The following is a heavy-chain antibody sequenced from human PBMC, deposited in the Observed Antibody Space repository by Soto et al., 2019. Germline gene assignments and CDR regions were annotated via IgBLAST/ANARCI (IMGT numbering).Heavy chain of an antibody. V-gene: IGHV1-18*04. Sequence: QGKLVQSGPEVKKPGASVKVSCTASGYSFSGYDITWVRQAPGQGLEWRGWVSTSIRSTMSAEKLQGRLTMTTDTSTTTFYMELRGLTSDDPAVYDCARDSGAALYGEDALDIWGEGTMVSFAS. D-gene: IGHD2-8*01. CDR1: GYSFSGYD. J-gene: IGHJ3*02. CDR2: VSTSIRST. CDR3: ARDSGAALYGEDALDI.